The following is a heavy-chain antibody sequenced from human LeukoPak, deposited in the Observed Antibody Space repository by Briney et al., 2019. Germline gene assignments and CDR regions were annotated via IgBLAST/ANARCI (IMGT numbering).Heavy chain of an antibody. J-gene: IGHJ4*02. CDR1: GFIFSSYE. V-gene: IGHV3-48*03. D-gene: IGHD6-19*01. Sequence: GGSLRLSCAASGFIFSSYEMHWVRQAPGKGLEWVSHITSSGTTIYYADSVKGRFTISRDNAKNSLYLQMNSLRAEDTAVYYCARGKYSSGWFDYWGQGTLVTVSS. CDR3: ARGKYSSGWFDY. CDR2: ITSSGTTI.